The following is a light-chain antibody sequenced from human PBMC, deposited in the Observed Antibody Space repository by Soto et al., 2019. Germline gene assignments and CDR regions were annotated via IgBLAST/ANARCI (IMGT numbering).Light chain of an antibody. J-gene: IGKJ1*01. CDR2: GAS. V-gene: IGKV3-15*01. CDR1: QSVNSN. Sequence: SCRASQSVNSNLAWYQQKLGQAPRVLIFGASTRATGIPARFSGSWSGTEFNTTLICRQAKDFEVLFCSADNASRWRCAQGTKVDIK. CDR3: SADNASRWR.